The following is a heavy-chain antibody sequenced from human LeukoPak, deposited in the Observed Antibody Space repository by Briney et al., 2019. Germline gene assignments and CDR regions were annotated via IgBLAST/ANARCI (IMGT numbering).Heavy chain of an antibody. CDR3: ARGGIYCSSTSCYGDY. CDR1: GFTFDDYG. Sequence: GGSLRLSCAASGFTFDDYGMSWVRQAPGKGLEWVSGINWNGGSTGYADSVKGRFTISRDNAKNSLYLQMNSLRAEDTALNYCARGGIYCSSTSCYGDYWGQGTLVTVSS. J-gene: IGHJ4*02. V-gene: IGHV3-20*04. D-gene: IGHD2-2*01. CDR2: INWNGGST.